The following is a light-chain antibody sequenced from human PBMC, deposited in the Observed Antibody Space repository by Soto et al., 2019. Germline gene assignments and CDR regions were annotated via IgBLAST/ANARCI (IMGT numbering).Light chain of an antibody. CDR2: EVS. CDR3: SSYAGINNIFVV. CDR1: SSDVGGYNY. V-gene: IGLV2-8*01. Sequence: QSALTQPPSAFGSPGQSVTISCTGTSSDVGGYNYVSWYQQHPGKAPKLMIYEVSKRPSGVPDRFSGSKSGNTASLTVSGLQAEDEADYYCSSYAGINNIFVVFGGGTKLTVL. J-gene: IGLJ2*01.